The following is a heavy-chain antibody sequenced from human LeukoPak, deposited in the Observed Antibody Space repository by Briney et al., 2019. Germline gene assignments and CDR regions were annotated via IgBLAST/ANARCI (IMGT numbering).Heavy chain of an antibody. V-gene: IGHV1-2*02. Sequence: ASVKVSCKASGYTFTGYYMHWVRQAPGQGLEWMGWINPNSGGTNYAQKFQGRVTMTRDTSISTAYMELSRLRSDDTAVYYCARVRFAVPAARSGLDYWGQGTLVTVSS. CDR3: ARVRFAVPAARSGLDY. D-gene: IGHD2-2*01. J-gene: IGHJ4*02. CDR2: INPNSGGT. CDR1: GYTFTGYY.